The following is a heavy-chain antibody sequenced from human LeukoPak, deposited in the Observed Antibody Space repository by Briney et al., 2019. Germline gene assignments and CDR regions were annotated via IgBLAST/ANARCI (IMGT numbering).Heavy chain of an antibody. D-gene: IGHD3-22*01. CDR1: GGSFSGYY. Sequence: SETLSLTCAVYGGSFSGYYWSWIGRPPGKGLEWIGEINHSGSTNYNPSLKSRVTISVDTSKNQFSLKLSSVTAADTPVYYSVTAEGKAGCSYESNSSRYYYFDYWGQGTLVTVSS. CDR3: VTAEGKAGCSYESNSSRYYYFDY. J-gene: IGHJ4*02. V-gene: IGHV4-34*01. CDR2: INHSGST.